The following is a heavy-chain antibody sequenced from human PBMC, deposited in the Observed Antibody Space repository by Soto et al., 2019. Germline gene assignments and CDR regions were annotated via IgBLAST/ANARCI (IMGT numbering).Heavy chain of an antibody. CDR1: GLTFSSYA. J-gene: IGHJ6*02. CDR2: ISYDGSNK. V-gene: IGHV3-30-3*01. D-gene: IGHD1-26*01. CDR3: ARDRVGATYYYYGMDV. Sequence: LRLSCAVSGLTFSSYAMHWVRQAPGKGLEWVAVISYDGSNKYYADSVKGRFTISRDNSKNTLYLQMNSLRAEDTAVYYCARDRVGATYYYYGMDVWGQGTTVTVSS.